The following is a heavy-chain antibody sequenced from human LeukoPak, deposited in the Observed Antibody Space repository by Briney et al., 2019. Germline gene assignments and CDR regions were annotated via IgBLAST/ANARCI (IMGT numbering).Heavy chain of an antibody. D-gene: IGHD1-20*01. V-gene: IGHV1-18*01. Sequence: ASVKVSCKASGYTFTSYGISWARQAPGQGLEWMGWISAYNGNTNYAQKLQGRVTMTTDTSTSTAYMELRSLRSEDTAIYYCARVVPLTGTTEGYWGQGTLVTVSS. CDR3: ARVVPLTGTTEGY. CDR1: GYTFTSYG. J-gene: IGHJ4*02. CDR2: ISAYNGNT.